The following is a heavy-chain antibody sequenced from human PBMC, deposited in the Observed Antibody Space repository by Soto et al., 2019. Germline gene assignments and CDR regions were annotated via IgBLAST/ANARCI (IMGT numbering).Heavy chain of an antibody. J-gene: IGHJ4*02. Sequence: PGGSLRFSCAASGFIASNYAMSWVRQAPGKGLEWVSGFSGSGGATFYADSVKGRFTISRDSSKDTIYLQMDRLRADDTAVYYCAKAVGDYWGRGTLVTVSS. CDR1: GFIASNYA. D-gene: IGHD1-26*01. V-gene: IGHV3-23*01. CDR3: AKAVGDY. CDR2: FSGSGGAT.